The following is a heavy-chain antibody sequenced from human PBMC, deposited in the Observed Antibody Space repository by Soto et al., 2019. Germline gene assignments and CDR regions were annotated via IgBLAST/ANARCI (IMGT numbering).Heavy chain of an antibody. CDR1: GYTFTSYG. Sequence: QVQLVQSGAEVKKPGASVKVSCKASGYTFTSYGISWVRQAPGQGLEWMGWISAYNGNTNYAQKLPGRVTITTDTSTSTAYMELRSLKSDDTAVYYCSRLVVVEGFDYYYMDVWGKGTTVTVSS. J-gene: IGHJ6*03. D-gene: IGHD2-2*01. V-gene: IGHV1-18*01. CDR3: SRLVVVEGFDYYYMDV. CDR2: ISAYNGNT.